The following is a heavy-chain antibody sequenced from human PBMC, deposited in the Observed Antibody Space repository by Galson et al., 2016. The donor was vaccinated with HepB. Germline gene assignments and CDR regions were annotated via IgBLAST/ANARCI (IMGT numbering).Heavy chain of an antibody. Sequence: SVKVSCKASGGTFSSYAMSWVRQAPGQGLEWMGGIIPFFDKTNYAQNFQGSVTITADESTSTVYMELSNLRSDDTAVYYCARDIGSGRNCYSCYYYGMEVWGQGTTVTVSS. J-gene: IGHJ6*02. CDR3: ARDIGSGRNCYSCYYYGMEV. CDR1: GGTFSSYA. CDR2: IIPFFDKT. V-gene: IGHV1-69*13. D-gene: IGHD2-15*01.